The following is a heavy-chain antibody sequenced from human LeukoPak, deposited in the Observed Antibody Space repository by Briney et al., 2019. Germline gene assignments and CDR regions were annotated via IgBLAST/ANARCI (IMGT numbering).Heavy chain of an antibody. D-gene: IGHD3-22*01. CDR3: ARDYYYVSSGYQLDY. CDR1: GGSISSYY. Sequence: SETLSITCTASGGSISSYYWSWIRQPAAKGLEWIGRIYTSGSTNYNPSLNSRVTMSVDTSKNQFSLKLSSVTAADTAVYYCARDYYYVSSGYQLDYWGQGTLVTVSS. CDR2: IYTSGST. V-gene: IGHV4-4*07. J-gene: IGHJ4*02.